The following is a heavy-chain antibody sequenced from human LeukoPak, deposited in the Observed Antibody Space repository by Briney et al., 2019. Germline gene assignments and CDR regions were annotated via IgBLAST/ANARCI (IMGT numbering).Heavy chain of an antibody. J-gene: IGHJ3*02. CDR2: ISSSSGYI. Sequence: GGSLRLSCAASGFTFSSYWMSWVRQAPGKGLEWVSSISSSSGYIYYADSVKGRFTISRDNAKNSLYLQMDSLRAEDTALYYCAKDTGRPTDAITMEDNAFDIWGQGTMVTVSS. CDR1: GFTFSSYW. V-gene: IGHV3-21*04. CDR3: AKDTGRPTDAITMEDNAFDI. D-gene: IGHD3-3*01.